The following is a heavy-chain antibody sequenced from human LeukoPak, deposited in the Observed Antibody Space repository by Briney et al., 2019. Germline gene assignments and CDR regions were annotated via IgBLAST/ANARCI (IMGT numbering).Heavy chain of an antibody. J-gene: IGHJ4*02. Sequence: PGGSLRLSCAASGFTFSSYGMHWVRQAPGKGLEWVAVIWYDGSNKYYADSVKGRFTVSRDNSKNTLYLQMNSLRAEDTAVYYCARAKGVSTGYRPTDYWGQGTLVTVSS. D-gene: IGHD3-22*01. CDR2: IWYDGSNK. V-gene: IGHV3-33*01. CDR3: ARAKGVSTGYRPTDY. CDR1: GFTFSSYG.